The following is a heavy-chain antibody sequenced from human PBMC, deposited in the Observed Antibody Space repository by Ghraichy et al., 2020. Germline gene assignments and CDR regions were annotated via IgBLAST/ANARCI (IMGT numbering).Heavy chain of an antibody. CDR1: GGSFSGYY. CDR2: INHSGSI. D-gene: IGHD3-9*01. CDR3: ARGEDDILTGYYSVAGMAGDRAPEYFQH. Sequence: SETLSLTCAVYGGSFSGYYWSWIRQPPGKGLEWIGEINHSGSINYNPSLKSRVTISVDTSKNQFSLKLSSVTAADTAVYYCARGEDDILTGYYSVAGMAGDRAPEYFQHWGQGTLVTVSS. J-gene: IGHJ1*01. V-gene: IGHV4-34*01.